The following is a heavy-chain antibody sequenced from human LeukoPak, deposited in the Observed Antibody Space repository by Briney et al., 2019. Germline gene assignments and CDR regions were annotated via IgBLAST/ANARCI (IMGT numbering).Heavy chain of an antibody. CDR2: ITSTSTDL. V-gene: IGHV3-21*01. J-gene: IGHJ4*02. CDR1: GFSFRSYS. CDR3: ARAAGHYFDY. Sequence: GGSLRLSCAADGFSFRSYSMNWVRQAPGKGLEWVSFITSTSTDLFYADSVKGRFTVSRDNARTSLYLQMNNLRAEDTAVYYCARAAGHYFDYWGQGSLVTVSS.